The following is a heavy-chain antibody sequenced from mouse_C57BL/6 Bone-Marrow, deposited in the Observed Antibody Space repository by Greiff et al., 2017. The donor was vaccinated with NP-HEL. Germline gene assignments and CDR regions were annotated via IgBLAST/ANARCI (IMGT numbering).Heavy chain of an antibody. D-gene: IGHD2-5*01. CDR1: GYTFTSYR. Sequence: QVQLQQPGAELVKPGASVKLSCKASGYTFTSYRMHWVKQRPGQGLEWIGMIHPNSGSTNYNEKFKSKATLTVDKSSSTAYMQLSSLTSEDSAVYYCARRDYSNVYYAMDYWGQGTSVTVSS. J-gene: IGHJ4*01. CDR2: IHPNSGST. CDR3: ARRDYSNVYYAMDY. V-gene: IGHV1-64*01.